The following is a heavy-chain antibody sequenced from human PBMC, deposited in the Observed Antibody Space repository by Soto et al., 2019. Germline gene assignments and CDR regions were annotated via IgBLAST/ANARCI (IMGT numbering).Heavy chain of an antibody. J-gene: IGHJ6*02. V-gene: IGHV4-34*01. Sequence: TLSLTCAVYGGSFSGYYWSWIRQPPGKGLEWIGEINHSGSTNYNPSLKSRVTISVDTSKNQFSLKLSSVTAADTAVYYCARGGRSYDFWSGYPFYNYYYYGMDVWGQGTTVTVSS. D-gene: IGHD3-3*01. CDR2: INHSGST. CDR3: ARGGRSYDFWSGYPFYNYYYYGMDV. CDR1: GGSFSGYY.